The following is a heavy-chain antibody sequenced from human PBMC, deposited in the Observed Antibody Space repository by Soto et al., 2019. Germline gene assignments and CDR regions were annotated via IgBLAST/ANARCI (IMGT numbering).Heavy chain of an antibody. CDR3: ARQFRGDYNALGY. D-gene: IGHD4-17*01. V-gene: IGHV4-30-2*01. Sequence: PSETLSLTCAVSGGSISSGGYSWSWIRQPPGKGLEWIGYIYHSGSTYYNPSLKSRVIISVDRSKNQFSLKLSSVTAADTAVYYCARQFRGDYNALGYWGQGTLVTVSS. J-gene: IGHJ4*02. CDR1: GGSISSGGYS. CDR2: IYHSGST.